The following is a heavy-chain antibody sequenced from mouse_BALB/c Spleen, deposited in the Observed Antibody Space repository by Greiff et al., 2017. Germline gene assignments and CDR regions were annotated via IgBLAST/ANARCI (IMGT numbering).Heavy chain of an antibody. Sequence: EVMLVESGGGLVQPGGSRKLSCAASGFTFSGFGMHWVRQAPEKGLEWVAYISSGSSTIYYADTVKGRFTISRDNPTNTLFLQMTSLRSEDTAMYYCARGSDGYFLDYWGQGTTLTVSS. CDR1: GFTFSGFG. CDR2: ISSGSSTI. J-gene: IGHJ2*01. CDR3: ARGSDGYFLDY. D-gene: IGHD2-3*01. V-gene: IGHV5-17*02.